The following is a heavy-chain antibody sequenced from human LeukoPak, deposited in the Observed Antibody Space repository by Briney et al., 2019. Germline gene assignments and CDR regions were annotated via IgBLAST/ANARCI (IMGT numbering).Heavy chain of an antibody. V-gene: IGHV3-23*01. CDR3: AIVVAARQGTIDP. CDR1: GYTFRNYP. D-gene: IGHD6-6*01. CDR2: ISGSGGTT. J-gene: IGHJ5*02. Sequence: GGTLGQACAVSGYTFRNYPLGLVRQAPGNVLPWVPAISGSGGTTYYADSVKGRFTISRDNSKSTLYVQMNSLRAEDTAVYYCAIVVAARQGTIDPWGQGTLVTISS.